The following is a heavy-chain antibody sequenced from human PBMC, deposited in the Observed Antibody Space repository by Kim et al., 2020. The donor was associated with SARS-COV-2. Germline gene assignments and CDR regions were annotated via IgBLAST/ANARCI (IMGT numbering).Heavy chain of an antibody. D-gene: IGHD2-21*02. Sequence: GGSLRLSCAASGFSVSEWWMDWVRQAPGKGPEWVAVIYNDGTTTLYADSVDGRITISENNTNKTLFQQMTGRGADDAGEYYVTIGPFCGQGTQVTGSS. CDR2: IYNDGTTT. CDR1: GFSVSEWW. V-gene: IGHV3-74*01. CDR3: TIGPF. J-gene: IGHJ4*02.